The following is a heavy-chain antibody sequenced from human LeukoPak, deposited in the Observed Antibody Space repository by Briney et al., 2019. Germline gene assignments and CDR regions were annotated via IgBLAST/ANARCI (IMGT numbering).Heavy chain of an antibody. Sequence: SETLSLTCTVSSGSINSYYWGWVRQPAGRGLEWIGRIYTTGTTHYNSSLKSRLTMSVDTSKRQFSLNLRSVTAADTAIYFCARHGYTASHYFLDYWGQGILVTVSS. J-gene: IGHJ4*02. CDR1: SGSINSYY. D-gene: IGHD3-16*01. V-gene: IGHV4-4*07. CDR3: ARHGYTASHYFLDY. CDR2: IYTTGTT.